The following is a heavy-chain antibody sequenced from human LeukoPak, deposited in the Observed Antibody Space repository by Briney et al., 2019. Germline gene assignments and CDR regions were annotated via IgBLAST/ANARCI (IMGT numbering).Heavy chain of an antibody. CDR3: ARKARSINTDSYFDY. D-gene: IGHD3-22*01. CDR1: GGSISSYY. V-gene: IGHV4-59*01. CDR2: IYYSGST. J-gene: IGHJ4*02. Sequence: SETLSLTCAVSGGSISSYYWNWIRQPPGKGLEWIGSIYYSGSTNYSPFLKSRVTISVDTSKNQYSLKLSSVTAADTAVYYCARKARSINTDSYFDYWGQGTLVTVSS.